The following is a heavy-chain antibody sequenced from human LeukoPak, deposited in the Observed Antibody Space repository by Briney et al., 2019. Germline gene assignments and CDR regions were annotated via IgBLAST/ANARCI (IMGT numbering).Heavy chain of an antibody. CDR2: IRSKANSYAT. CDR3: TRTGATHPFDI. D-gene: IGHD1-26*01. CDR1: GVTFSGSA. V-gene: IGHV3-73*01. Sequence: GGSLRLSCAASGVTFSGSAMHWVRQASGKGLEWVGRIRSKANSYATAYAASVEGGFTIPRDDSKNTAYLQMNSLKAEDTAVYYCTRTGATHPFDIWGQGTMVTVSS. J-gene: IGHJ3*02.